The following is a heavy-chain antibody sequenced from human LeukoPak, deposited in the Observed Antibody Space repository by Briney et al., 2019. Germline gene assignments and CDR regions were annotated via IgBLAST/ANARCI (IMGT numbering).Heavy chain of an antibody. V-gene: IGHV3-7*01. J-gene: IGHJ4*02. D-gene: IGHD4-11*01. Sequence: GGSLRLSCAASGFTVSSNYMSWVRQAPGKGLEWVANIKQDGSEKYYVDSVKGRFTISRDNAKNSLYLQMNSLRAEDTAVYYCAREALRVTPYYFDYWGQGTLVTVSS. CDR2: IKQDGSEK. CDR1: GFTVSSNY. CDR3: AREALRVTPYYFDY.